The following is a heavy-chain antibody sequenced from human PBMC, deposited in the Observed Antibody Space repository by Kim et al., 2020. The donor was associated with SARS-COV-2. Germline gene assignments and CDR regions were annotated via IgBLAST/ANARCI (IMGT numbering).Heavy chain of an antibody. V-gene: IGHV3-30*18. J-gene: IGHJ4*02. CDR1: GFTFSTFG. CDR2: ISYDGSNK. D-gene: IGHD3-22*01. CDR3: AKVPSFDSSGSYSSSDY. Sequence: GGSLRLSCAASGFTFSTFGMHWVRQAPGKGLEWVAVISYDGSNKYYADSVKGRFTISRDNSKNTLYLQMNSLRAGDTAVYFCAKVPSFDSSGSYSSSDYWGQGTLVTVSS.